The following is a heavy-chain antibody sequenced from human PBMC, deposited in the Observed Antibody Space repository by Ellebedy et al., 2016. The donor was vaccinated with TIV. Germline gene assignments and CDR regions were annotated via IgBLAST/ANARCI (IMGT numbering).Heavy chain of an antibody. V-gene: IGHV1-18*01. D-gene: IGHD6-19*01. J-gene: IGHJ5*02. CDR1: DYTFINYG. Sequence: AASVKVSCKASDYTFINYGIHWFRQAPGQGLEWMAWISPSNGNTKYAQKLQGRVTMTTDTSTSTAYMELRSLRSDDTAVYYCARVMFGSSGSSWFDPWGQGTLVTVSS. CDR2: ISPSNGNT. CDR3: ARVMFGSSGSSWFDP.